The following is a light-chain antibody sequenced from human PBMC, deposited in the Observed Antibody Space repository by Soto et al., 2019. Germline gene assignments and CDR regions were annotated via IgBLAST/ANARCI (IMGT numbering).Light chain of an antibody. J-gene: IGLJ1*01. CDR2: DVS. CDR1: SSDIGAYNF. CDR3: SSYTSSSRYV. V-gene: IGLV2-14*01. Sequence: QSVLTQPASVSGSHGQSITISCTGTSSDIGAYNFVSWYQQHPGKAPKFMIYDVSIRPSGVSNRFSGSKSGNTASLTISGLQAEDEADYYCSSYTSSSRYVFGTGTKVTVL.